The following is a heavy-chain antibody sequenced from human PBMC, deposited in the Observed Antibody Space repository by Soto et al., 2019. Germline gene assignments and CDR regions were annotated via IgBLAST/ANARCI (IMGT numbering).Heavy chain of an antibody. CDR3: ARSPIYTFHY. Sequence: GGSQRLSCAATVFPFSNYWMHWVRQAPGKGLVWVSQINGDGSFTTYADSVKGRFTISRDNAKNTLYLQLNSLRAEDTALYFCARSPIYTFHYWGQGSLVTVSS. V-gene: IGHV3-74*01. CDR1: VFPFSNYW. J-gene: IGHJ4*02. D-gene: IGHD4-4*01. CDR2: INGDGSFT.